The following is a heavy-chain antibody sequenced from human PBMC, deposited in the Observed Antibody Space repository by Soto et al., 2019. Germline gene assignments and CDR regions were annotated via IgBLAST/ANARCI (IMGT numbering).Heavy chain of an antibody. CDR2: IIPIFGTA. CDR1: GGTFSSYA. J-gene: IGHJ6*02. D-gene: IGHD2-21*02. V-gene: IGHV1-69*01. Sequence: QVQLVQSGAEVKKPGSSVKVSCKASGGTFSSYAISWVRQAPGQGLEWMGGIIPIFGTANYAQKFQGRVTITADESTSTAYMELSSLRSEDTAVYYCARVRDCGGDCYSYYGMDVWCQVTTVTVSS. CDR3: ARVRDCGGDCYSYYGMDV.